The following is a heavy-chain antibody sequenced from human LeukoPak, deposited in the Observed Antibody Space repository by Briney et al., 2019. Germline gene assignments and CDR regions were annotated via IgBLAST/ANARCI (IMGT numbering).Heavy chain of an antibody. CDR2: IIPIFGTA. V-gene: IGHV1-69*13. CDR1: GGTFSSYA. CDR3: ARELANWNDVGPLDY. D-gene: IGHD1-20*01. Sequence: SVKVSCKASGGTFSSYAISWVRQAPGQGLEWMGGIIPIFGTANYAQKFQGRVTITADESTSTAHMELSSLRSEDTAVYYCARELANWNDVGPLDYWGQGTLVTVSS. J-gene: IGHJ4*02.